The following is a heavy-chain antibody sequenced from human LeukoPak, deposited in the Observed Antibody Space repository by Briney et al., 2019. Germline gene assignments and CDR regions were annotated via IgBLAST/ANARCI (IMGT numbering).Heavy chain of an antibody. V-gene: IGHV4-59*01. J-gene: IGHJ5*02. CDR3: ARDSGSYPHCFAP. Sequence: PAETLTLTCTASGGTFSSYDWNWIRQPPGKGLEWVGYIFYSGITNYYPSLKSGVTISVDTSKKQFSLKLASVTAADTAVYYCARDSGSYPHCFAPWGQGTLVTVSS. CDR1: GGTFSSYD. CDR2: IFYSGIT. D-gene: IGHD1-26*01.